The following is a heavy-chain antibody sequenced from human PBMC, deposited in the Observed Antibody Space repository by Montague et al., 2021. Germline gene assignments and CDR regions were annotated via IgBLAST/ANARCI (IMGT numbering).Heavy chain of an antibody. V-gene: IGHV4-4*08. CDR2: IYATGDT. D-gene: IGHD3-10*01. J-gene: IGHJ4*02. Sequence: SETLSLTCNVSGEPIRDFYWNWIRQPAGKGLEWIGCIYATGDTTYNPSLGRRVTMSIDTSKNQFSLELTSVTAADTAVYYCVRRDVIARAFLDHWGQGSLVTVSS. CDR1: GEPIRDFY. CDR3: VRRDVIARAFLDH.